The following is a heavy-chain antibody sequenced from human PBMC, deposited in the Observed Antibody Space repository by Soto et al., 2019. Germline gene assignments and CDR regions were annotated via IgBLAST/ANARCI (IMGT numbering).Heavy chain of an antibody. D-gene: IGHD1-7*01. V-gene: IGHV6-1*01. CDR3: ARETSYNCNSGNWFDP. Sequence: SQTLSLTCAISGDSVSSNSAAWNWIRQSPSRGLEWLGRTYYRSKWYNDYAVSVKSRITINPDTSKNQFSLQLNSVTPEATAVYYCARETSYNCNSGNWFDPWGQGTLVTDS. J-gene: IGHJ5*02. CDR2: TYYRSKWYN. CDR1: GDSVSSNSAA.